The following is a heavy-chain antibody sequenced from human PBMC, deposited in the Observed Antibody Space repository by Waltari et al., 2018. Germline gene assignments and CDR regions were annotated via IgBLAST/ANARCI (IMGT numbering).Heavy chain of an antibody. CDR3: ARGTEYSSSENAFDI. D-gene: IGHD6-6*01. V-gene: IGHV2-70*04. CDR1: GFSLSTSGMR. J-gene: IGHJ3*02. CDR2: IDWDEDK. Sequence: QVTLKESGPALVKPTQTLTLTCTFSGFSLSTSGMRVSWIRQPPGKALEWLARIDWDEDKFYSTSLKTRLTISKDTSKNQVVLTMTNMDPVDTATYYCARGTEYSSSENAFDIWGQGTMVTVSS.